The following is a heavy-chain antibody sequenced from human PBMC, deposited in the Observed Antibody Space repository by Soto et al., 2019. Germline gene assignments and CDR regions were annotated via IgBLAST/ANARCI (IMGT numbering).Heavy chain of an antibody. CDR3: ARESEDLTSNFDY. CDR2: ISSTTNYI. Sequence: GGSLRLSCAASGFTFTRYSMNWVRQAPGKGPEWVSSISSTTNYIYYGDSMKGRFTISRDNAKNSLYLEMNSLRAEDTAVYYCARESEDLTSNFDYWGQGTLVTVSS. J-gene: IGHJ4*02. V-gene: IGHV3-21*06. CDR1: GFTFTRYS.